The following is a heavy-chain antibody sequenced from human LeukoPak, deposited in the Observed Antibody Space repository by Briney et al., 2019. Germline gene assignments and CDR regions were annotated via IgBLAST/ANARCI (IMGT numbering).Heavy chain of an antibody. Sequence: GGSLRLSCAASGFTFSSYAMHWVRQAPGKGLEWVAVISYDGSNKYYADSVKGRFTISRDNSKNTLYLQMNSLRAEDTAVYYCARDRLGYDILTGSPYGVDVWGQGTTVTVSS. D-gene: IGHD3-9*01. CDR3: ARDRLGYDILTGSPYGVDV. CDR1: GFTFSSYA. CDR2: ISYDGSNK. V-gene: IGHV3-30-3*01. J-gene: IGHJ6*02.